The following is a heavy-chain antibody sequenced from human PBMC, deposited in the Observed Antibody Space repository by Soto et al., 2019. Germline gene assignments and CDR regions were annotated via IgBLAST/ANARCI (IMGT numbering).Heavy chain of an antibody. CDR2: ISAYNGNT. D-gene: IGHD3-10*01. Sequence: QVQLVQSGAEVKKPGASVKVSCKASGYTFTSYGISWVRQAPGQGLEWMGWISAYNGNTNYAQKLQGRVTMTTDTSTSTAYMERRSLRADDTAVYYCARDLVLWFGELLGPFYYYYGMDVWGQGTTVTVSS. CDR1: GYTFTSYG. CDR3: ARDLVLWFGELLGPFYYYYGMDV. J-gene: IGHJ6*02. V-gene: IGHV1-18*01.